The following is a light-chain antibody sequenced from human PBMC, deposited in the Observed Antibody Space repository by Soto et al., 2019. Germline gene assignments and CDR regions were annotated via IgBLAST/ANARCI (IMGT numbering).Light chain of an antibody. Sequence: DIQMTQSPSSLSESVGDRVTITCQARQDISNYLNWYQQKPGKAHKLLIYDASNLETGVPSRFSGSGSGTDFTFTISRLQPEDISTYYCQQYDKLPALNFGGGTKVEVK. J-gene: IGKJ4*01. CDR1: QDISNY. CDR2: DAS. V-gene: IGKV1-33*01. CDR3: QQYDKLPALN.